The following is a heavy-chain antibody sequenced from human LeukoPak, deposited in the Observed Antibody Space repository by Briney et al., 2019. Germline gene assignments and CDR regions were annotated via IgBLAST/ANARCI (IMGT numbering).Heavy chain of an antibody. V-gene: IGHV1-69*05. D-gene: IGHD6-19*01. J-gene: IGHJ4*02. CDR1: GGTFSRYT. CDR3: AIGPEYSSGWYYFDY. Sequence: EASVKVSCKASGGTFSRYTMSWVRQAPGQGLEYMGGIFPIFATPNYAQQFQGRVTITTDESTSTTYMQLSSLTSEDTAVYYCAIGPEYSSGWYYFDYWGQGALVTVSS. CDR2: IFPIFATP.